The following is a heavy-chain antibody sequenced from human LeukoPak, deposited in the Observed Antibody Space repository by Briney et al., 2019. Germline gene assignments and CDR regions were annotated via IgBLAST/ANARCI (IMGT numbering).Heavy chain of an antibody. CDR2: ISSSSSYT. CDR3: ARRRQMVRGVIITYYFDY. Sequence: PGRSLRLSCAASGFTFSDYYMSWIRQAPGKGLEWVSYISSSSSYTNYADSVKGRFTISRDNAKNSLYLQMNSLRAEDTAVYYCARRRQMVRGVIITYYFDYWGQGTLVTVSS. V-gene: IGHV3-11*03. CDR1: GFTFSDYY. J-gene: IGHJ4*02. D-gene: IGHD3-10*01.